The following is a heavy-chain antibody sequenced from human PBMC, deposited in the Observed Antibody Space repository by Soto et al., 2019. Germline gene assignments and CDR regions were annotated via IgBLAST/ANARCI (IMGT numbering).Heavy chain of an antibody. CDR2: ISAYNGNT. Sequence: QVQLVQSGAEVKKPGASVKVSCKASGYTFTSYGISWVRQAPGQGLEWMGWISAYNGNTNYAQKFQGRVTMTRDTSISTAYMELSRLRSDDTAVYYCARMPTTYYYDSSGYWAAFDIWGQGTMVTVSS. J-gene: IGHJ3*02. D-gene: IGHD3-22*01. CDR1: GYTFTSYG. CDR3: ARMPTTYYYDSSGYWAAFDI. V-gene: IGHV1-18*04.